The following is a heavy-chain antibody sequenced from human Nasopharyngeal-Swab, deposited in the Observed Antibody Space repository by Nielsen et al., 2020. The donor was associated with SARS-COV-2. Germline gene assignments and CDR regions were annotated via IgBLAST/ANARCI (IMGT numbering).Heavy chain of an antibody. J-gene: IGHJ6*02. V-gene: IGHV3-9*01. D-gene: IGHD2-15*01. Sequence: GGSLRLSCAASGFTFDDYAMHWVRQAPGQGLEWVSGSSWNSGSIGYADSVKGRFTISRDNAKNSLYLQMNSLRAEDTALYYCATLGGGYYYGMDVWGQGTTVTVSS. CDR1: GFTFDDYA. CDR2: SSWNSGSI. CDR3: ATLGGGYYYGMDV.